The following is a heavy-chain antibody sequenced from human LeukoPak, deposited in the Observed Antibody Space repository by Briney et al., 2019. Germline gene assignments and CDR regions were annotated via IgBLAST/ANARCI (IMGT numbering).Heavy chain of an antibody. CDR3: AREGWEELGHYFDY. D-gene: IGHD7-27*01. Sequence: GGSLRLSCAASGFPVSSNYMSWVRQGPGKGLEWVSVIHSDGSTYYADSVKGRLTVSRDTSENTIYLHMNSLRVDDTAVYYCAREGWEELGHYFDYWGQGTLVSVSS. J-gene: IGHJ4*02. V-gene: IGHV3-53*01. CDR1: GFPVSSNY. CDR2: IHSDGST.